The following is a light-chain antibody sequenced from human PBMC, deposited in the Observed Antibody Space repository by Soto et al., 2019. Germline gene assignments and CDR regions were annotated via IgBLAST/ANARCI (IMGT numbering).Light chain of an antibody. CDR2: GAS. CDR1: QSVRSN. J-gene: IGKJ4*01. Sequence: EIVMTQSPASLSVSSGERATLSCRASQSVRSNVAWYQQKPGQAPRLLSSGASTRATGIPARFSGSGSGTEFTLTISSLQSEDLGVYYCQQYNDWLSFGGGTKVEIK. CDR3: QQYNDWLS. V-gene: IGKV3-15*01.